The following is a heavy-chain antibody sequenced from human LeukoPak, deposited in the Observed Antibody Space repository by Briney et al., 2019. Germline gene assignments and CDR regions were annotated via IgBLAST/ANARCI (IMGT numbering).Heavy chain of an antibody. D-gene: IGHD3-10*01. V-gene: IGHV1-2*02. CDR1: GYTFTDYY. Sequence: ASVKVSCEASGYTFTDYYIQWLRQAPGQGPEWMGWVKPDSGDTYYAQKLQGRFTMTRDTSISTAFMELSMLTSADTAVYYCAKHLWFGDTGYFDSWGQGTLVVVSS. J-gene: IGHJ4*02. CDR3: AKHLWFGDTGYFDS. CDR2: VKPDSGDT.